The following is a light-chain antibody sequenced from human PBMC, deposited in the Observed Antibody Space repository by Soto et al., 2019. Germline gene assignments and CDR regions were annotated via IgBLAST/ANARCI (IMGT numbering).Light chain of an antibody. J-gene: IGLJ2*01. Sequence: QSVLTQSSSASASLGSSVKLTCTLSSGHSSYIIAWHHQQPGQAPRYLMKLEGSGSYNKGSGVPDRFSGSSSGADRYLTIAHLPFEDEANYYCETWDSNTRVFGGGTKLTVL. CDR2: LEGSGSY. CDR3: ETWDSNTRV. CDR1: SGHSSYI. V-gene: IGLV4-60*02.